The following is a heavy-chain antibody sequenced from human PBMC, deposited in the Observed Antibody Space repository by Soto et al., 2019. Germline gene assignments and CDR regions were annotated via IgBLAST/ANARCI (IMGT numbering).Heavy chain of an antibody. CDR2: VYPGDSET. Sequence: PGESLKISCQGSAYSPTNYCIGWVRQKSGKGLEWMGIVYPGDSETTYSPSFQGQVTISADKSLNTAYLQWSSLKASDTAIYYCARRFCGGGSCNEDFDLWGQGTMVTVSS. CDR1: AYSPTNYC. J-gene: IGHJ3*01. V-gene: IGHV5-51*01. D-gene: IGHD2-15*01. CDR3: ARRFCGGGSCNEDFDL.